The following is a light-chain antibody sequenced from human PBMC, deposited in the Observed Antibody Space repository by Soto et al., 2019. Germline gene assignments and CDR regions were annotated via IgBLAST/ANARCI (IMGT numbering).Light chain of an antibody. J-gene: IGKJ1*01. V-gene: IGKV3-20*01. CDR1: QTIRSNY. CDR2: GAS. Sequence: ETVLTQSPGTLSLSPGERATLSCRASQTIRSNYLAWYRQTPGQAPRLLIYGASNRATGIADRFSGSGSGTDFTLIISRLEPEDFALYYCQQYGSSPWTFVQVTKVEIK. CDR3: QQYGSSPWT.